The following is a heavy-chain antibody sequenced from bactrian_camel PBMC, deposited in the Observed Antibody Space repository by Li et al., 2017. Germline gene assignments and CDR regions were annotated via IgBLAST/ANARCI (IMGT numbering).Heavy chain of an antibody. CDR1: AAG. V-gene: IGHV3S55*01. D-gene: IGHD1*01. CDR3: ATGPAPSFGVGLPNY. CDR2: DSEDGTT. Sequence: VQLVESGGGSVQPGGSLRLACTASAAGIEYYRQVPGRECELVAADSEDGTTQYADSVKGRFTVSRDNAQNTLTLQMNSLKFEDSAVYYCATGPAPSFGVGLPNYWGQGTQVTVS. J-gene: IGHJ4*01.